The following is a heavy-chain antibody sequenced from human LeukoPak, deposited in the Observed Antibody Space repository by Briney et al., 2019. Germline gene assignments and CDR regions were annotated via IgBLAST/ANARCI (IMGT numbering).Heavy chain of an antibody. CDR2: ISSRSRTI. CDR1: GFTFSSYS. V-gene: IGHV3-48*01. CDR3: SLFTTGSGYNLFGY. Sequence: GGSLRLSCAASGFTFSSYSMNWVRQAPGKGLEWVSYISSRSRTIYYADSVKGRFTISRDNAKNSLYLQMNSLKTEDTAVYYCSLFTTGSGYNLFGYWGQGTLVTVSS. J-gene: IGHJ4*02. D-gene: IGHD3-3*01.